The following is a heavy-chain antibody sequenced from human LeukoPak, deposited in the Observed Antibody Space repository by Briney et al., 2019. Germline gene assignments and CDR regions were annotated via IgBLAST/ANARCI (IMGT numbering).Heavy chain of an antibody. J-gene: IGHJ4*02. V-gene: IGHV3-21*01. D-gene: IGHD6-6*01. CDR1: GFTLSSYS. Sequence: GGSLRLSCAASGFTLSSYSMNWVRQAPGKGLEWVSYISSSSTHIYYADSVKGRFTISRDNARSSLYLQMNSLRAEDTAIYYCARSEHSSSSFDYWGQGTLVTVSS. CDR2: ISSSSTHI. CDR3: ARSEHSSSSFDY.